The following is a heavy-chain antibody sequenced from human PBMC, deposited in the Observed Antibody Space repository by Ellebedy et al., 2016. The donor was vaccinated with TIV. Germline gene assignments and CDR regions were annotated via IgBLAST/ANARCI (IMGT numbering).Heavy chain of an antibody. CDR1: GFTFSRTFSRNT. CDR2: ISTSSTYI. J-gene: IGHJ4*02. D-gene: IGHD5-24*01. Sequence: GGSLRLSXAASGFTFSRTFSRNTMNWVRQAPGKGLEWVSSISTSSTYIYYADSVKGRFTISRDNAKNSLYLQMNSLRVEDTAVYFCARDVSPLNVEMVTIPFDSWGQGTLVTVSS. V-gene: IGHV3-21*01. CDR3: ARDVSPLNVEMVTIPFDS.